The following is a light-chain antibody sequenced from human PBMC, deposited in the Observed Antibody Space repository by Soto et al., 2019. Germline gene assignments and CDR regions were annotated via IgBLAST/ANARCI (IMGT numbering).Light chain of an antibody. CDR2: DVS. V-gene: IGLV2-14*01. Sequence: QSALTQPASVSGSPGQSITISCTGTSSDVGGYNYVSWYQQHPGKAPKLMIYDVSNRPSGVSNRFSGSKSGNTASLTISGLQVEDEAVYFCSSYTSSSPLNVFGTGTKLTV. CDR1: SSDVGGYNY. J-gene: IGLJ1*01. CDR3: SSYTSSSPLNV.